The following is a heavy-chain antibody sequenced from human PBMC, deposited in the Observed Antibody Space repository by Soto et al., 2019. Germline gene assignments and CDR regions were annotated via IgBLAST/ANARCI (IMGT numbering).Heavy chain of an antibody. CDR2: ISHDGRNE. V-gene: IGHV3-30-3*01. CDR1: GFSISTFA. D-gene: IGHD3-3*01. Sequence: QAYLVESGGGVVQPGRSLRLSCAASGFSISTFALHWVRQAPGEGLEWVALISHDGRNEKYAESVKGRFTISRDNSKNTVYMQMDSLRLEDTGVYYCARDGLPDDFRSGGYWFDPWGQGTQVTVSS. CDR3: ARDGLPDDFRSGGYWFDP. J-gene: IGHJ5*02.